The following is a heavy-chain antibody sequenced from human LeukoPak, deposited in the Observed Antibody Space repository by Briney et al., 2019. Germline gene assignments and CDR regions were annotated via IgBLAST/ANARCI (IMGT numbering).Heavy chain of an antibody. J-gene: IGHJ5*02. V-gene: IGHV4-59*01. CDR1: GGSISSYY. CDR2: IYYSGST. D-gene: IGHD6-19*01. CDR3: ARDPSSSGWYNWFDP. Sequence: SETLSLTCTVSGGSISSYYWSWIRQPPGKGLKWIGYIYYSGSTNYNPSLKSRVTISVDTSKNQFSLKLSSVTAADTAVYYCARDPSSSGWYNWFDPWGQGTLVTVSS.